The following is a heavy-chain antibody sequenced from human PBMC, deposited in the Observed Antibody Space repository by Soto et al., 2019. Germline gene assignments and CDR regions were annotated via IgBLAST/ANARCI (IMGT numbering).Heavy chain of an antibody. CDR2: INHSGST. Sequence: ETLSLTCAVYGGSFSGYYWSWIRQPPGKGLEWIGEINHSGSTNYNPSLKSRVSISLDTSKNEFSLKLNSVTAADTAVYFCARLKWVATDFYGLDVWGQGTTVTVSS. J-gene: IGHJ6*02. CDR3: ARLKWVATDFYGLDV. D-gene: IGHD2-15*01. V-gene: IGHV4-34*01. CDR1: GGSFSGYY.